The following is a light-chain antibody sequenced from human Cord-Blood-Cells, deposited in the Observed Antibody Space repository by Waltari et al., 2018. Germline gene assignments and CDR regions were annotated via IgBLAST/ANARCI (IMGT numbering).Light chain of an antibody. CDR1: PSVSSY. Sequence: EIVLTQSTATLSLSPGDRATLSCRASPSVSSYLAWYQQKPGQAPRLLIYDASNRATGIPARFSGSGSGTDFTLTISSLEPEDFAVYYCQQRSNWPTFGQGTRLEIK. V-gene: IGKV3-11*01. CDR3: QQRSNWPT. CDR2: DAS. J-gene: IGKJ5*01.